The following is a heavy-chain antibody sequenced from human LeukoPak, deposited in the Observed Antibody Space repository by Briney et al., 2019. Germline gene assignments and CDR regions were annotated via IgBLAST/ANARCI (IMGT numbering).Heavy chain of an antibody. J-gene: IGHJ4*02. CDR1: GGSISSGSYY. D-gene: IGHD6-19*01. Sequence: PSQTLSLTCTVSGGSISSGSYYWSWIRQPAGKGLEWIGRIYTGGSTNYNPSLKSRVTISVDTSKNQFSLKLSSVTAADTAVYYCATSSSSGWYGVDYWGQGTLVTVSS. V-gene: IGHV4-61*02. CDR2: IYTGGST. CDR3: ATSSSSGWYGVDY.